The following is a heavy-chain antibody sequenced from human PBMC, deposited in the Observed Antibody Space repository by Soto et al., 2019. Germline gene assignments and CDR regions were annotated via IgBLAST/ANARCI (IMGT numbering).Heavy chain of an antibody. V-gene: IGHV4-30-2*01. CDR2: IYHGGST. Sequence: SETLSLTCTVSGDSISSGAYSWSWIPQPPGKGLEWIGCIYHGGSTYYSPSRKGRVTMSVDRSKNQFSLNLSSVAAADTAVYYCARGGSYLNWFDPWGQRTLVTVSS. CDR3: ARGGSYLNWFDP. J-gene: IGHJ5*02. CDR1: GDSISSGAYS. D-gene: IGHD6-25*01.